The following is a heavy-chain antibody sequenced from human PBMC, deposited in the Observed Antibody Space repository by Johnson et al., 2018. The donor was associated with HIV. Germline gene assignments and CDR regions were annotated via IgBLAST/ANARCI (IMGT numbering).Heavy chain of an antibody. D-gene: IGHD3-10*01. V-gene: IGHV3-11*04. J-gene: IGHJ3*01. Sequence: QMQLVESGGGLVKPGGSLRLSCAASGFTFSDYYMSWIRQAPGKGLEWVSYITSTGITVSYTDSVKGRFTISRANAKNSLSLQMNSLRAEDTAVYYCARAPEVRGVDAFDVWGQGTVVTVSS. CDR3: ARAPEVRGVDAFDV. CDR1: GFTFSDYY. CDR2: ITSTGITV.